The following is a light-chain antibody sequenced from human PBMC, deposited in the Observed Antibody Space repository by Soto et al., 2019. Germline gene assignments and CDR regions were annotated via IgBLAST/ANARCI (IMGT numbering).Light chain of an antibody. J-gene: IGKJ3*01. V-gene: IGKV1-33*01. CDR1: QDINNF. Sequence: DIQMTQSPSSLSASVGDRVTITCQASQDINNFLNWYQHKPGKAPNLLIYDASNLEPGVPSRFSGSGSGTDFTFTISSVQPEDIATYYCQQYDTPPFTFGPGTKVYIK. CDR2: DAS. CDR3: QQYDTPPFT.